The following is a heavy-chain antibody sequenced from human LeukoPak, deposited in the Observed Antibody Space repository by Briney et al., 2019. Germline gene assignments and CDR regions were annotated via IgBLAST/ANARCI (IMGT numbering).Heavy chain of an antibody. CDR2: IYYSGTT. J-gene: IGHJ4*02. CDR3: ARQQTNTVTTYYFDY. D-gene: IGHD4-17*01. V-gene: IGHV4-39*01. CDR1: AGSISSSSYY. Sequence: SETLSLTCTVSAGSISSSSYYWGWIRQPPGKGLEWIVSIYYSGTTYYNPSLNSRVTISVDTSKNQFSLKVSYVTAADTAVYCCARQQTNTVTTYYFDYWGQGTLVTVSS.